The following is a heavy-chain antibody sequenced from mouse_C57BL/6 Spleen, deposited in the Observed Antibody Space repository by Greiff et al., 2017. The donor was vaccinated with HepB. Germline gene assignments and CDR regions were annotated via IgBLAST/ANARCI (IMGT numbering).Heavy chain of an antibody. CDR2: IYPGDGDT. CDR1: GYAFSSSW. V-gene: IGHV1-82*01. CDR3: ASSGGLRRTGYYAMDY. Sequence: QVQLKESGPELVKPGASVKISCKASGYAFSSSWMNWVKQRPGKGLEWIGRIYPGDGDTNYNGKFKGKATLTADKSSSTAYMQLSSLTSEDSAVYFWASSGGLRRTGYYAMDYWGQGTSVTVSS. J-gene: IGHJ4*01. D-gene: IGHD2-4*01.